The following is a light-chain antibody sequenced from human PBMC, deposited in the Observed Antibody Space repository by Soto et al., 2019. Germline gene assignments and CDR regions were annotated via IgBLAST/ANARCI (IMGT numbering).Light chain of an antibody. CDR3: QQYGDSPLYT. Sequence: EIVLTQSPATLSLSPGERVTLTCRASQSVAANYFAWYQQKPGQAPRLLIYGVSTRATGIPDRFTGSGSGTDFTLTITRLEPEDFAVYYCQQYGDSPLYTFGQGTKLEI. CDR2: GVS. V-gene: IGKV3-20*01. CDR1: QSVAANY. J-gene: IGKJ2*01.